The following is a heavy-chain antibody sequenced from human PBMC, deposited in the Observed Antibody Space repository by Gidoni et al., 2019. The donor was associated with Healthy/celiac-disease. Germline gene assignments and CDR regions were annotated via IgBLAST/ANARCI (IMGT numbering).Heavy chain of an antibody. D-gene: IGHD3-22*01. V-gene: IGHV5-51*01. CDR2: IYPSDSDT. CDR3: ARPHYYDSSGTKSRGYFDY. J-gene: IGHJ4*02. Sequence: EVQLVQSGAEVKKPGESLKISCKGSGYSFTSYWTGWVRQMPGKGLEWMGIIYPSDSDTRYSPSFQGQVTISADKSISTAYLQWSSLKASDTAMYYCARPHYYDSSGTKSRGYFDYWGQGTLVTVSS. CDR1: GYSFTSYW.